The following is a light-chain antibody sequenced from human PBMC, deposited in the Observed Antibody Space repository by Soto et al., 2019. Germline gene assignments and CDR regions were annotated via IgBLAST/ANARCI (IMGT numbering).Light chain of an antibody. V-gene: IGKV3-11*01. CDR1: QSVSNF. J-gene: IGKJ1*01. Sequence: EIVLTQSPATLSLSPGDRATLSCRTSQSVSNFLAWYQHIPGQAPRLLIYDASNRATGIPARFSGSGFGTDFTLTISCLVPEDSAAYYCQHRSTWWTFGQGTKVEIK. CDR2: DAS. CDR3: QHRSTWWT.